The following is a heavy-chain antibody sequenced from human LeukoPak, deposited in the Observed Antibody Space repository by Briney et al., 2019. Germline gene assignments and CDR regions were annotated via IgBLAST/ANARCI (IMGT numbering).Heavy chain of an antibody. Sequence: GGSLRLSCAASGFTVSSNYMSWVRQAPGKGLEWVSAIYSGGSTYYADSVKGRFTISRDNSKNTLYLQMNSLRAEDTAVYYCAKQMTTVTPRIFDYWGQGTLVTVSS. CDR2: IYSGGST. CDR1: GFTVSSNY. D-gene: IGHD4-11*01. V-gene: IGHV3-53*01. CDR3: AKQMTTVTPRIFDY. J-gene: IGHJ4*02.